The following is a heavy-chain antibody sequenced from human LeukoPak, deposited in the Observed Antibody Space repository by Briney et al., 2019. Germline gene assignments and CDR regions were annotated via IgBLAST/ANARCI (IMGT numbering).Heavy chain of an antibody. CDR1: GGSISSYY. J-gene: IGHJ3*02. Sequence: PSETLSLTCTVSGGSISSYYWSWIRQPPGKGLEWIGYIYYSGSTNYNPSLTSRVTISVDTSKNQFSLKLSSVTAADTAVYYCARWAHVDTAPPYAFDIWGQGTMVTVSS. V-gene: IGHV4-59*01. D-gene: IGHD5-18*01. CDR2: IYYSGST. CDR3: ARWAHVDTAPPYAFDI.